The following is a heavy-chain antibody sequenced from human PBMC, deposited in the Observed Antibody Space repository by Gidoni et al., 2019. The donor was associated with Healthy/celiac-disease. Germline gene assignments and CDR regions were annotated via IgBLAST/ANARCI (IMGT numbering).Heavy chain of an antibody. D-gene: IGHD6-13*01. Sequence: QITLKESGPTLVTPTQTLTLTCTFSGISLSTSGVGVGWIRQPPGKALEWLALIYWDDDKRYSPSLKSRLTITKDTSKNQVVLTMTNMDPVDTATYYCAHSLRYSSSWYRLGAARWFDPWGQGTLVTVSS. CDR2: IYWDDDK. CDR3: AHSLRYSSSWYRLGAARWFDP. CDR1: GISLSTSGVG. J-gene: IGHJ5*02. V-gene: IGHV2-5*02.